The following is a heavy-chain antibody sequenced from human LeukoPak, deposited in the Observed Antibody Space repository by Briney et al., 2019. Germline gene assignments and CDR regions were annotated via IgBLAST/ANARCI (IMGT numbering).Heavy chain of an antibody. CDR2: ISASDGST. J-gene: IGHJ6*03. V-gene: IGHV3-23*01. Sequence: GGSLRLSCAASGFTFISYAMSWVRQAPGKGLEWVSAISASDGSTYYADSVKGRFTISRDNSKNTLYLQINSLRAEDTAVYYCAKGEVYCSSSSCYGYYYYYMDVWGKGTTVTVS. CDR3: AKGEVYCSSSSCYGYYYYYMDV. CDR1: GFTFISYA. D-gene: IGHD2-2*01.